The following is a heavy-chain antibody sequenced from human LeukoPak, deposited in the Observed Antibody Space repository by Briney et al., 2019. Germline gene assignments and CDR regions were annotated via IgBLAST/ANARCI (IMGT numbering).Heavy chain of an antibody. J-gene: IGHJ5*02. Sequence: GGSLRLSCAASGFTFSSYSMNWVRQAPGKGLEWVSYISSSSSTIYYADSVKGRFTISRDNAKNSLYLQMNSLRDEDTAVYYCARDKGAPPWGGTYNLFYPWGQGTLGTVSS. CDR3: ARDKGAPPWGGTYNLFYP. V-gene: IGHV3-48*02. CDR2: ISSSSSTI. D-gene: IGHD3-16*01. CDR1: GFTFSSYS.